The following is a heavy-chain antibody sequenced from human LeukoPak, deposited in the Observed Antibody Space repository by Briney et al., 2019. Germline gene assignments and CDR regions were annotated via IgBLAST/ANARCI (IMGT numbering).Heavy chain of an antibody. J-gene: IGHJ3*02. CDR1: GYSFTSYW. V-gene: IGHV5-51*01. Sequence: GESLNISCMGSGYSFTSYWIGWVRQMPGKGLEWMGIIYPGDSDTRYSPSFQGQVTISADKSISTAYLQWSSLKASDTAMYYCARHAYDFWSGYRPRAFDIWGQGTMVTVSS. CDR2: IYPGDSDT. D-gene: IGHD3-3*01. CDR3: ARHAYDFWSGYRPRAFDI.